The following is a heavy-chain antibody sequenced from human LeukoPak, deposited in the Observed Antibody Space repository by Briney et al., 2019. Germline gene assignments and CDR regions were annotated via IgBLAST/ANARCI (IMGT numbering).Heavy chain of an antibody. J-gene: IGHJ4*02. CDR1: GYTFSSYW. CDR3: ARQNDFRLDY. Sequence: GESLKISCKGSGYTFSSYWIGWVRQLPGKGLEWMGIIYPGDSDTRYSPPLQGQVTISVDTSIGTAYLQWSSLKASDTAIYYCARQNDFRLDYWGQGTLVTVSS. V-gene: IGHV5-51*01. CDR2: IYPGDSDT. D-gene: IGHD3-3*01.